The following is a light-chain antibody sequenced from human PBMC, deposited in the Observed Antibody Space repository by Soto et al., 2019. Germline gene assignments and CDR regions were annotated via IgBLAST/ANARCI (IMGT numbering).Light chain of an antibody. Sequence: QSALTQPASVSGSPGQSITISCTGTSSDVGGYNYVSWYQQHPGKAPKLMIYEVSNRPSGVSNRFSGSKSGNTASLTISGLQAEDEADYYCSSYTSSCTLVFGGGTKQTVL. J-gene: IGLJ2*01. CDR1: SSDVGGYNY. V-gene: IGLV2-14*01. CDR3: SSYTSSCTLV. CDR2: EVS.